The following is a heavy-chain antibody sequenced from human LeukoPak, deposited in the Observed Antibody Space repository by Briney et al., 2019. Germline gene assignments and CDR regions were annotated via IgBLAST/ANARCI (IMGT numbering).Heavy chain of an antibody. D-gene: IGHD1-1*01. Sequence: SETLSLTCTVSGGSISSYCWSWIRQPPGEGLEWIGYIFYSGSTNYNPSLKSRVTISVDTSKNQFSPKLSSVTAADTAVYYCARGSWTAIDYWGQGTLVTVTS. CDR3: ARGSWTAIDY. CDR1: GGSISSYC. CDR2: IFYSGST. J-gene: IGHJ4*02. V-gene: IGHV4-59*01.